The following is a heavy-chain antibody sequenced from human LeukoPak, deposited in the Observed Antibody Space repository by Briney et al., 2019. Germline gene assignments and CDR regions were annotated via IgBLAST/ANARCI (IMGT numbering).Heavy chain of an antibody. CDR1: GGSISSGGYY. CDR2: IYYSGST. J-gene: IGHJ4*02. D-gene: IGHD2-15*01. CDR3: ARDSRGSGYCSGGSCYSVFDY. V-gene: IGHV4-31*03. Sequence: SETLSLTCTVSGGSISSGGYYWSWIRQHPGKGLEWIGYIYYSGSTYYNPSLKSRVTISVDTSKNQFSLKLSSVTAADTAVYYCARDSRGSGYCSGGSCYSVFDYWGQGTLVTVSS.